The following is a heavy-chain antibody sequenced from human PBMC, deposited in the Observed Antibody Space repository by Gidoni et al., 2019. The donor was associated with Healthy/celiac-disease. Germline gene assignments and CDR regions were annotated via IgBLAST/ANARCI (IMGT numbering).Heavy chain of an antibody. CDR2: ISSSGSTI. Sequence: EVQLVESGGGLVQPGGSLRLSCAASGFTFSSYEMNWVRQAPGKGLEWVSYISSSGSTIYYADSVKGRFNISRDNDKNSLYLQMNSLRAEDTAVYYCARDWGYTSYWGQGTLVTVSS. CDR1: GFTFSSYE. CDR3: ARDWGYTSY. J-gene: IGHJ4*02. V-gene: IGHV3-48*03. D-gene: IGHD5-18*01.